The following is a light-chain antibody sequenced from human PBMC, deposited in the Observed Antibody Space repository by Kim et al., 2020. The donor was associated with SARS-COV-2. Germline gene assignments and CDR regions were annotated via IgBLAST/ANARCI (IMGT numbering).Light chain of an antibody. CDR1: ALPNQY. CDR2: KDI. Sequence: GQTARIICSGDALPNQYVYWYHQKAGQAPVLVIYKDIERPSGIPERFSGSSSGTTVTLTISGVQAEDEADYYCQSADTSGPYPHVIFGGGTQLTVL. CDR3: QSADTSGPYPHVI. J-gene: IGLJ2*01. V-gene: IGLV3-25*03.